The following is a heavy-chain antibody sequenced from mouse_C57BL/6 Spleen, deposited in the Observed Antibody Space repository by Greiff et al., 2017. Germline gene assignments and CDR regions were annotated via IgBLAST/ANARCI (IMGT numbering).Heavy chain of an antibody. Sequence: QVQLQQSGAELVKPGASVKLSCKASGYTFTEYTIHWVKQRSGQGLEWIGWFYPGSGSIKYNEKFKDKATLTADKSSSTVYMELSRLTSEDSAVYFCARHEDRGYYDNYGYFDYWGQGTTLTVSS. D-gene: IGHD2-1*01. J-gene: IGHJ2*01. CDR3: ARHEDRGYYDNYGYFDY. CDR1: GYTFTEYT. V-gene: IGHV1-62-2*01. CDR2: FYPGSGSI.